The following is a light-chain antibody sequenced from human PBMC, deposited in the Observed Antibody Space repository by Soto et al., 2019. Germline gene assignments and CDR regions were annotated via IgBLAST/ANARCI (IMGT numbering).Light chain of an antibody. J-gene: IGKJ4*01. V-gene: IGKV3-11*01. CDR2: DAS. CDR1: QSVYIF. CDR3: QQRSNWPPEPT. Sequence: EIVLTQSPATLSLSPGERATLSCRTSQSVYIFLAWYQQKPGQAPRLLISDASKRATGVPARFSGSGSGTHFTLTISSLEPEDSAVYYCQQRSNWPPEPTFGGGTKVEI.